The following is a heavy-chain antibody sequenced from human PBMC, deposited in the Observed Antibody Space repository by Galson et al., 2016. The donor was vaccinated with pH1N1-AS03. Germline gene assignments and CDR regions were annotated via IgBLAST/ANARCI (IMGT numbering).Heavy chain of an antibody. V-gene: IGHV1-3*04. CDR3: AKVGIEISSGWYGRFDF. CDR2: FNTGTGDI. D-gene: IGHD6-19*01. J-gene: IGHJ4*02. Sequence: SVKVSCKASGYSFISYAIHWVRQAPGQRPEWMGWFNTGTGDIIYSQKFQDRVIITRDTSASTAYMELSRLRSEDTAVYYCAKVGIEISSGWYGRFDFWGQGTLVTVSS. CDR1: GYSFISYA.